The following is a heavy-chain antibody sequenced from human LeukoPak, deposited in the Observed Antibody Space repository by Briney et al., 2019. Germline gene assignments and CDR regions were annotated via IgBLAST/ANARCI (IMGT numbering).Heavy chain of an antibody. D-gene: IGHD3-22*01. CDR2: IRYDGSNK. CDR3: ARDSSGYYSIRHFDY. V-gene: IGHV3-30*02. CDR1: GFTFSSYG. J-gene: IGHJ4*02. Sequence: GGSLRLSCAASGFTFSSYGMHWVRQAPGKGLEWVAFIRYDGSNKYYADSVKGRFTISRDNSKNTLYLQMNSLRAEDTAVYYCARDSSGYYSIRHFDYWGQGTLVTVSS.